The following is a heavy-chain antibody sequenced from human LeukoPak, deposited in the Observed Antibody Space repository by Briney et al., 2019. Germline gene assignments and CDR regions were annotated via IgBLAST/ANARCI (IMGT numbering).Heavy chain of an antibody. V-gene: IGHV1-69*01. CDR3: AKDNLAYYDSRGNYYGHLYYGMDV. CDR1: GGTFSSYA. CDR2: IIPIFGSA. Sequence: GASVKVSCKASGGTFSSYAISWVRQAPGPGLEWMGGIIPIFGSANYAQKFQGRVTITADESTSTAYMELNSLRAEDTAVYFCAKDNLAYYDSRGNYYGHLYYGMDVWGRGTTVTVSS. J-gene: IGHJ6*02. D-gene: IGHD3-22*01.